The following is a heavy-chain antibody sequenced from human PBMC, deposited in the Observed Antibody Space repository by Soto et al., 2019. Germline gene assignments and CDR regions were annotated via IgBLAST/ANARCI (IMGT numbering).Heavy chain of an antibody. V-gene: IGHV1-69*12. CDR3: ARVRYYDSSGYSYNFDY. D-gene: IGHD3-22*01. CDR1: GGTFSSYA. CDR2: IIPIFGTA. Sequence: QVQLVQSGAEVKKPGSSVKVSCKASGGTFSSYAISWVRQAPGQGLEWMGGIIPIFGTANYAQKFQGRVTITADESTSTAYMELSSLRSEDTAVYYCARVRYYDSSGYSYNFDYWGQGTLVTVSS. J-gene: IGHJ4*02.